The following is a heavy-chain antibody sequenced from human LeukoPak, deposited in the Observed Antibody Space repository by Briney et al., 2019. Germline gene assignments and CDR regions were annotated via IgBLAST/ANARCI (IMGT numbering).Heavy chain of an antibody. D-gene: IGHD3-22*01. CDR2: IYSGGST. V-gene: IGHV3-53*01. J-gene: IGHJ4*02. Sequence: PGGSLRLSCAASGFTVSSNYMSWVRQAPGKGLEWVSVIYSGGSTYYADSVKGRFTISRDNSKNTLYLQMNSLRAEDTAVYYCAKANYDSSGRYYFDYWGQGTLVTVSS. CDR3: AKANYDSSGRYYFDY. CDR1: GFTVSSNY.